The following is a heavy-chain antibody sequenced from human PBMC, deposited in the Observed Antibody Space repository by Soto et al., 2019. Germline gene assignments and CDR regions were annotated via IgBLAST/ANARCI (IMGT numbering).Heavy chain of an antibody. V-gene: IGHV5-51*01. D-gene: IGHD2-2*01. Sequence: PGESLKISCKGSGYSFTSYWIGWVRQMPGKGLEWMGIIYPGDSDTRYSPSFQGQVTISADKSISTAYLQWSSLKASDTAMYYCARRGYCSSTSCYPRYYGMDVWGQGTTVTGSS. CDR1: GYSFTSYW. J-gene: IGHJ6*02. CDR3: ARRGYCSSTSCYPRYYGMDV. CDR2: IYPGDSDT.